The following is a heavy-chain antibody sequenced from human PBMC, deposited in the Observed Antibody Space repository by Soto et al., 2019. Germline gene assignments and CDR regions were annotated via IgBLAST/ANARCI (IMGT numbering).Heavy chain of an antibody. CDR2: ISSGSTTI. J-gene: IGHJ4*02. V-gene: IGHV3-48*01. CDR1: GFTFSSNT. CDR3: ARGRPSDY. Sequence: EVQLVESGGGLVQPGGSVRLSCVASGFTFSSNTMNWVRQTPGKGLEWVSYISSGSTTIYYADSVKGRVTISRDNAQNLLFLQMNSLRAEDTAVYYCARGRPSDYWGQGTLVTVSS.